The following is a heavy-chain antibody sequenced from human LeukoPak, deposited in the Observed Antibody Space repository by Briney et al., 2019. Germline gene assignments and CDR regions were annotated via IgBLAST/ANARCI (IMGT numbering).Heavy chain of an antibody. CDR3: AKYGVNYDFWSGYYTFYFDY. CDR2: IRSSSDNI. CDR1: GFTFSSYP. Sequence: GGSLRLSCAASGFTFSSYPMNWVRQAPGKGLEWVSHIRSSSDNIHYADSVRGRFTISRDNSKNTLYLQMNSLRAEDTAVYYCAKYGVNYDFWSGYYTFYFDYWGQGTLVTVSS. V-gene: IGHV3-48*01. J-gene: IGHJ4*02. D-gene: IGHD3-3*01.